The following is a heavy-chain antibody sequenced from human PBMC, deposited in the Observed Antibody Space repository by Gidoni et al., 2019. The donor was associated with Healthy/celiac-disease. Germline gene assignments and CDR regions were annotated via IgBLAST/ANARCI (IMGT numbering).Heavy chain of an antibody. J-gene: IGHJ2*01. CDR3: ALHNYYDSSGYEDFDL. CDR1: GFSLSPSGVG. CDR2: IYWNDDK. V-gene: IGHV2-5*01. Sequence: QITLKESGPTLVKPTQTLTLTCTFSGFSLSPSGVGVGWIRQPPGKALEWLALIYWNDDKRYSPSLKSRLTITKDTSKNQVVLTMTNMDPVDTATYYCALHNYYDSSGYEDFDLWGRGTLVTVSS. D-gene: IGHD3-22*01.